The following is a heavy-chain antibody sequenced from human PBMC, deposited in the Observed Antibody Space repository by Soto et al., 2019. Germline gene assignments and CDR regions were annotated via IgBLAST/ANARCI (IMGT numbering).Heavy chain of an antibody. D-gene: IGHD3-22*01. Sequence: GSLRLSGAASVFTCSSYAMSWVRQAPGKGLEWVSAISGSGGSTYYADSVKGRFTISRDNSKNTLYLQMNSLRAEDTAVYYCAKDLSLTYYYDSSGSGFDYWGQGTLVTVSS. J-gene: IGHJ4*02. V-gene: IGHV3-23*01. CDR2: ISGSGGST. CDR3: AKDLSLTYYYDSSGSGFDY. CDR1: VFTCSSYA.